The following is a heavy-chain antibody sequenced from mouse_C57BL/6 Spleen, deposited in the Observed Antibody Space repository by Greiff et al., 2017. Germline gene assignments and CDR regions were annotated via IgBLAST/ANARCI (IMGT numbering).Heavy chain of an antibody. Sequence: QVQLQQSGAELARPGASVKLSCKASGYTFTSYGISWVKQRTGQGLEWIGEIYPRSGNTYYNEKFKGKATLTADKSSSTAYMELRSLTSEDSAVDFCARDGLRSSLDYWGQGTTLTVSS. V-gene: IGHV1-81*01. J-gene: IGHJ2*01. D-gene: IGHD2-4*01. CDR1: GYTFTSYG. CDR3: ARDGLRSSLDY. CDR2: IYPRSGNT.